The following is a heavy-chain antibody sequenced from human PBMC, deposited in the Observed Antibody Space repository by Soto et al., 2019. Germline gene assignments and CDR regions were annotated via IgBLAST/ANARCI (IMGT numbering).Heavy chain of an antibody. V-gene: IGHV1-69*06. Sequence: QVQLMQSGAEVKQPGSSVKGSCKASGGTISTNVISWVRQAPGQGLEWMGEIMPIFAAPNNAQKFQGRLTVTADTSTTTVYMELSSLTSEDTAVYFCATGARYCSGGSCYPDDWGQGTLVIVSS. J-gene: IGHJ4*02. CDR1: GGTISTNV. CDR2: IMPIFAAP. D-gene: IGHD2-15*01. CDR3: ATGARYCSGGSCYPDD.